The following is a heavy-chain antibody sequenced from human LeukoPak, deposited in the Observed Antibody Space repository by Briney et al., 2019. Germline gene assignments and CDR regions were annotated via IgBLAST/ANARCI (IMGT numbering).Heavy chain of an antibody. CDR3: ATVYCSHGICSPNWFDP. V-gene: IGHV5-51*01. Sequence: GESLNIPCKGSGYSFTTYWIGWVRQMPGKGLEWMGTIYPGDSDTRYSPSFQGQVTISADRSIYPAYLHWKSLEASETAMYYCATVYCSHGICSPNWFDPWGQGTLVTVSS. J-gene: IGHJ5*02. D-gene: IGHD2-8*01. CDR1: GYSFTTYW. CDR2: IYPGDSDT.